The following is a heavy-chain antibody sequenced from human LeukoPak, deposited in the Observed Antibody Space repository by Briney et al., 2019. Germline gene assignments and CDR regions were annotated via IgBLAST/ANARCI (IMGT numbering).Heavy chain of an antibody. CDR3: ARARADDFWSGWPGWYFDL. Sequence: PSETLSLTCTVSGGSISSYYWSWIRQPPGKGLEWIGYIYYSGSTNYNPSLKSRVTISVDTSKNQFSLKLSSVTAADTAVYYCARARADDFWSGWPGWYFDLWGRGTLVTVSS. CDR1: GGSISSYY. CDR2: IYYSGST. J-gene: IGHJ2*01. D-gene: IGHD3-3*01. V-gene: IGHV4-59*01.